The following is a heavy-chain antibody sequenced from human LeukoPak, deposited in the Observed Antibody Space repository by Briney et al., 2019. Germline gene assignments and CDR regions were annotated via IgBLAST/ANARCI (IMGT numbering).Heavy chain of an antibody. D-gene: IGHD1-1*01. CDR1: VLTFSSYT. Sequence: GGSLRLSCAASVLTFSSYTMSWVRQAPGKGLEWVSGITGRSTYYADSVKGRFTISRDISKNTLYVQMNSLRAEDTAVYYCAKVVGTSGWYFDYWGQGTLVTVSS. CDR2: ITGRST. CDR3: AKVVGTSGWYFDY. J-gene: IGHJ4*02. V-gene: IGHV3-23*01.